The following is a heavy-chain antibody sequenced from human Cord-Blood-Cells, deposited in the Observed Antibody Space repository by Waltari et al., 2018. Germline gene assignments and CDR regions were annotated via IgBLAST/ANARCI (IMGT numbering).Heavy chain of an antibody. CDR2: INHSGST. V-gene: IGHV4-34*01. J-gene: IGHJ2*01. CDR3: ARRGFEDIVVVPAVKAYFDL. CDR1: GGSFSGYY. Sequence: QVQLQQWGAGLLKPSEPLSLPCAVYGGSFSGYYWTGLRPPPGKGLEWIGEINHSGSTNYNPSLKSRVTISVDTSKNQFSLKLSSVTAADTAVYYCARRGFEDIVVVPAVKAYFDLWGRGTLVTVSS. D-gene: IGHD2-2*01.